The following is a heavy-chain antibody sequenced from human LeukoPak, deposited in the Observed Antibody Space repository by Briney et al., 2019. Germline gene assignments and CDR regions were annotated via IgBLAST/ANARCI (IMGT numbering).Heavy chain of an antibody. D-gene: IGHD1-26*01. Sequence: GASVKVSCKASGYTFTDYYMHWVRQAPGQGLEWMGWISAYNGNTNYAQKLQGRVTMTTDTSTSTAYMELRSLRSDDTAVYYCARSYSGSFQPDYWGQGTLVTVSS. J-gene: IGHJ4*02. CDR3: ARSYSGSFQPDY. CDR2: ISAYNGNT. V-gene: IGHV1-18*04. CDR1: GYTFTDYY.